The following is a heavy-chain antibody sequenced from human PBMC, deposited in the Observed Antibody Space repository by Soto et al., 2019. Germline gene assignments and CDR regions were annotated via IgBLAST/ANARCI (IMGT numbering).Heavy chain of an antibody. Sequence: QVQLVRSGAEVKKPGSSVKVSCKASGGTFSSYAISWVRQAPGQGLEWMGGIIPIFGTANYAQKFQGRVTITADESTSTAYMELSSLRSEDTAVYYCARFIFGKGSGWPYIDYWGQGTLVTVSS. CDR3: ARFIFGKGSGWPYIDY. CDR1: GGTFSSYA. V-gene: IGHV1-69*01. CDR2: IIPIFGTA. D-gene: IGHD6-19*01. J-gene: IGHJ4*02.